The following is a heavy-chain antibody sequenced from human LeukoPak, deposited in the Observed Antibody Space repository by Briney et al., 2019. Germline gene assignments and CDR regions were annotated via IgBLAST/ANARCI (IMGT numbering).Heavy chain of an antibody. D-gene: IGHD3-22*01. CDR1: GFSFSSYA. CDR2: ISAAGGVT. Sequence: PGGSLRLSCVTSGFSFSSYAMAWVRQAPGKGLEWLSPISAAGGVTYYADSVRGRFTVSRDNSKKTLYLEMNSLRAADTAVYYRAKGVRDFYDSSGFLFDYWGQGTLPTVSS. CDR3: AKGVRDFYDSSGFLFDY. V-gene: IGHV3-23*01. J-gene: IGHJ4*02.